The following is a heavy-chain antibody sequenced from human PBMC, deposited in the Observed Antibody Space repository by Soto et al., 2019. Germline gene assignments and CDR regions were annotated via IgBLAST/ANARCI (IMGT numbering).Heavy chain of an antibody. CDR2: IRGSSSYT. J-gene: IGHJ4*02. CDR1: ELSFGYYD. D-gene: IGHD4-17*01. CDR3: ARVTVTVTTKYFDY. V-gene: IGHV3-11*06. Sequence: PGGSLILSCTASELSFGYYDRTWLRPAPGRGLECVSDIRGSSSYTNYGDSVKGRFTISRDNAKNSLYLQMNSLRAEDTAVYYCARVTVTVTTKYFDYWGRGTLVNVSA.